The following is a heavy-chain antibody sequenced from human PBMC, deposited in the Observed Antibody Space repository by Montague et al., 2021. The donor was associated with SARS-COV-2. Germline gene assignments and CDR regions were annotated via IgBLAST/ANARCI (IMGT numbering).Heavy chain of an antibody. Sequence: CAISGDSVSSNSATWNWVRQSPSRGLEWLGRTYYRSKWYNDYAVSVRGRVTINPDTSKNQFSLQLNSVTPEDTAIYYCTSGRGRNYNVMDVWGQGTTVTVSS. CDR2: TYYRSKWYN. J-gene: IGHJ6*02. CDR3: TSGRGRNYNVMDV. CDR1: GDSVSSNSAT. V-gene: IGHV6-1*01. D-gene: IGHD1-1*01.